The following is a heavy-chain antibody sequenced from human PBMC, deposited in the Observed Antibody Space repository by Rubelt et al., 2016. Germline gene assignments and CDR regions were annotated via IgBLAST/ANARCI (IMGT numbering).Heavy chain of an antibody. V-gene: IGHV3-21*01. J-gene: IGHJ3*02. CDR3: ARGFRGIYAFDI. CDR1: GFTFSSYS. Sequence: EVQLVESGGGLVKPGGSLRLSCAATGFTFSSYSMNWVRQAPGKGLEWVSSISSSSSYIYYADSVKGRFTISRDNSKNTLYLQMNSLRAEDTAVYYCARGFRGIYAFDIWGQGTMVTVSS. CDR2: ISSSSSYI. D-gene: IGHD3-16*01.